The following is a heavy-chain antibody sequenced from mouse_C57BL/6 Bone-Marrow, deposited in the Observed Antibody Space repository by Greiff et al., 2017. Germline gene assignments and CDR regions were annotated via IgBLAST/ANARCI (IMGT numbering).Heavy chain of an antibody. D-gene: IGHD2-4*01. Sequence: QVQLQQPGTELVKPGASVKLSCKVSGYTFTSYWMHWVKQRPGQGLEWIGNINPSNGGTNYNEKFKSKATLTVDKSSSTAYMQLRSLTSEDSAVYYCGKGRVSYYDYDGGYYFDDWGQGTTLTVSS. CDR1: GYTFTSYW. CDR2: INPSNGGT. V-gene: IGHV1-53*01. J-gene: IGHJ2*01. CDR3: GKGRVSYYDYDGGYYFDD.